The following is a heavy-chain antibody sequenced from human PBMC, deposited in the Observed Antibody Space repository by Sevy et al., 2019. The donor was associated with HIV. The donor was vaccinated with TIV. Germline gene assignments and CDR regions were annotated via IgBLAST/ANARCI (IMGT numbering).Heavy chain of an antibody. V-gene: IGHV1-18*01. Sequence: ASVKVSCKTSGYTFTTYGLSWVRQAPGQGLDWMGWISVYNGNTHYAQEYQGRVTMTTDTSTSTAYVELRSLRSDDTAVYYCARGPTAIVRGHCVYYGLDVWGQGTTVTVSS. J-gene: IGHJ6*02. D-gene: IGHD1-26*01. CDR1: GYTFTTYG. CDR3: ARGPTAIVRGHCVYYGLDV. CDR2: ISVYNGNT.